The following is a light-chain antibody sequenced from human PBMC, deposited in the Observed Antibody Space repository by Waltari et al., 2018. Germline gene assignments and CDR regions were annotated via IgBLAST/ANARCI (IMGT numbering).Light chain of an antibody. CDR1: QGISSY. CDR2: AAS. V-gene: IGKV1-9*01. Sequence: DIQLTQSPSFLSASVGDRVTITCRASQGISSYLAWYQQKPGNAPKLLIYAASTLQSGVPSRFSGSGSGTEFTLTISSLQPEDFATYYCQQLNSYPPRLTFGGGTKVEIK. J-gene: IGKJ4*01. CDR3: QQLNSYPPRLT.